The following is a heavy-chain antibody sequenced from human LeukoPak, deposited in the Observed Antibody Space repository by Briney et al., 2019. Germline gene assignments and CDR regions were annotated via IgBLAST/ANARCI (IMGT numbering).Heavy chain of an antibody. D-gene: IGHD2-2*01. CDR2: ISAYNGNT. CDR1: GYTFTGYY. Sequence: ASVKVSCKASGYTFTGYYMHWVRQAPGQGLEWMGWISAYNGNTNYAQKLQGRVTMTTDTSTSTAYMELRSLRSDDTAVYYCARVLTYQPSFDYWGQGTLVTVSS. CDR3: ARVLTYQPSFDY. J-gene: IGHJ4*02. V-gene: IGHV1-18*04.